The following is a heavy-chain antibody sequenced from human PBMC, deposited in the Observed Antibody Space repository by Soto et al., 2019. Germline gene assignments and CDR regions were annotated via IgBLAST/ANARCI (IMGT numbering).Heavy chain of an antibody. Sequence: SVKVSCKASGFTFTNSAVQWVRQARGQRLEWIGWIVVGSGNTNYAQKFQERVTITRDMSTSTAYMELSSLRSEDTAVYYCAAGWLRFLEWSRQPYYGMDVWGQGTTVTVSS. V-gene: IGHV1-58*01. CDR1: GFTFTNSA. J-gene: IGHJ6*02. CDR2: IVVGSGNT. D-gene: IGHD3-3*01. CDR3: AAGWLRFLEWSRQPYYGMDV.